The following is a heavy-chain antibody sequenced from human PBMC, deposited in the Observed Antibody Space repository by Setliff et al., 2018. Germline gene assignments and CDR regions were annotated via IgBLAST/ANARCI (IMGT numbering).Heavy chain of an antibody. CDR3: AISTLSICTGGNCPNAFDV. Sequence: ASVKVSCKSSGYIFRSYGLSWVRQAPGQGLEWMGWTSSYNGHTNYAPKVQGRVTMTTDTSTGTASMELRSLRSDDTAIYYCAISTLSICTGGNCPNAFDVWGQGTVVTVSS. D-gene: IGHD2-8*02. CDR2: TSSYNGHT. V-gene: IGHV1-18*01. J-gene: IGHJ3*01. CDR1: GYIFRSYG.